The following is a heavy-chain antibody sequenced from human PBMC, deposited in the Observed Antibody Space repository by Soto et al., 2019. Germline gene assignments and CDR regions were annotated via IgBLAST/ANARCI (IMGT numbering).Heavy chain of an antibody. CDR1: GGSISSYH. V-gene: IGHV4-34*01. D-gene: IGHD5-12*01. J-gene: IGHJ3*02. CDR3: AGASTWHPGAFDI. Sequence: PSETLSLTCTVSGGSISSYHWSWIRQPPGKGLEWIGEINHSGSTNYNPSLKSRVTISVDTSKNQFSLKLSSVTAADTAVYYCAGASTWHPGAFDIWGQGTTVTVS. CDR2: INHSGST.